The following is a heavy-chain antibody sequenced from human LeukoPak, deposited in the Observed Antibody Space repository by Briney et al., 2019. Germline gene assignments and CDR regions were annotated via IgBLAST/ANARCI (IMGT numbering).Heavy chain of an antibody. CDR2: ISAYNGNT. Sequence: ASVKVSCKASGYTVNTYGITWVRQAPGQGLEWMGWISAYNGNTNYAQRLQGRVTLTTDTSTSTAYMELKSLRSDDTAVYYCASRSSSSSSPFDYWGQGTLITVSS. V-gene: IGHV1-18*01. J-gene: IGHJ4*02. CDR1: GYTVNTYG. CDR3: ASRSSSSSSPFDY. D-gene: IGHD6-6*01.